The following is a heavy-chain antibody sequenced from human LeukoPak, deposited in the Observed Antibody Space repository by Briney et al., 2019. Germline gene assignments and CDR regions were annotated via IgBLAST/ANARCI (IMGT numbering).Heavy chain of an antibody. CDR3: ARVSYYYGSGSYRPTAVYYFDY. V-gene: IGHV3-74*01. CDR2: INSDGSGT. D-gene: IGHD3-10*01. CDR1: GFTFSSYW. Sequence: PGGSLRLSCAASGFTFSSYWMHWVRQAPGKGLVWVSRINSDGSGTSYADSVKGRFTISRDNAKNTLYLQMNSLRAEDTAVYYCARVSYYYGSGSYRPTAVYYFDYWGQGTLVTVSS. J-gene: IGHJ4*02.